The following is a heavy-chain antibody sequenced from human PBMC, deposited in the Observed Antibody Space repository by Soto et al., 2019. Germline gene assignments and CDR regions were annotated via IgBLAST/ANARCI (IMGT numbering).Heavy chain of an antibody. J-gene: IGHJ3*01. CDR2: ISEPGTST. CDR3: AQSLVTASDAFDL. V-gene: IGHV3-23*01. CDR1: GFTFSSYA. D-gene: IGHD2-21*02. Sequence: PGGSLRLSCAASGFTFSSYAMSWVRLAPGKGLGWISSISEPGTSTYYAISVKGRFSMSRDNSKNTLFLQMNRLRADDTAVYFCAQSLVTASDAFDLWGRGTLVTVSS.